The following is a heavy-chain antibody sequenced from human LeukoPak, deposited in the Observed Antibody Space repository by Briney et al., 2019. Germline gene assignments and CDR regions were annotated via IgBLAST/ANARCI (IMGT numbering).Heavy chain of an antibody. CDR3: ARRRYSYGYPCYFDY. CDR1: GGSISSSSYY. CDR2: IYYSGST. J-gene: IGHJ4*02. V-gene: IGHV4-39*07. D-gene: IGHD5-18*01. Sequence: SETLSLTCTVSGGSISSSSYYWGWIRQPPGKGLEWIGSIYYSGSTYYNPSLKSRVTISVDTSKNQFSLKLSSVTAADTAVYYCARRRYSYGYPCYFDYWGQGTLVTVSS.